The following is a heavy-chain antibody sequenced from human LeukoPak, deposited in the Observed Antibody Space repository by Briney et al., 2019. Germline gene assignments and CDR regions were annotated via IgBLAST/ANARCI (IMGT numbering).Heavy chain of an antibody. Sequence: GRSLRLSCAASGFTFSSYGMHWVRQAPGKGLEWVAMIWYDGSNTYYADSVKGRFTISRDNSKNTLYLQMNSLRVEDTAVYYCAKGVDTATLHGAFDIWGQGTMVTVSS. V-gene: IGHV3-33*06. CDR1: GFTFSSYG. CDR3: AKGVDTATLHGAFDI. CDR2: IWYDGSNT. J-gene: IGHJ3*02. D-gene: IGHD5-18*01.